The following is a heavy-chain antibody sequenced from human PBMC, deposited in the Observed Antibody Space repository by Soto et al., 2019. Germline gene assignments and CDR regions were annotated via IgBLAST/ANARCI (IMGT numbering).Heavy chain of an antibody. D-gene: IGHD5-12*01. V-gene: IGHV3-66*01. J-gene: IGHJ3*02. CDR2: IYSGGST. CDR3: AREDGYRGGDAFDI. CDR1: GFTFRNYG. Sequence: GGSLRLSCAASGFTFRNYGMSWVRQAPGKGLEWVSVIYSGGSTYYADSVKGRFTISRDNSKNTLYLQMNSLRAEDTAVYYCAREDGYRGGDAFDIWGQGTMVTVSS.